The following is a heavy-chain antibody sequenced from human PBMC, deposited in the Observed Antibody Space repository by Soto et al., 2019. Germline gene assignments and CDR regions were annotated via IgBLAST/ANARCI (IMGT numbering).Heavy chain of an antibody. CDR1: GFTFTTYD. CDR3: VRVKAQILSSGWYGGDDI. V-gene: IGHV3-23*01. CDR2: IRGSGGNT. Sequence: EVQLLESGRGLVQPGGSLRLSCAASGFTFTTYDMSWVRQAPGKGLEWVATIRGSGGNTHYADSVKGRFTTSRDNSENTVYLQMNSLRAEDTAVHYCVRVKAQILSSGWYGGDDIWGHGTMVTVSS. J-gene: IGHJ3*02. D-gene: IGHD6-19*01.